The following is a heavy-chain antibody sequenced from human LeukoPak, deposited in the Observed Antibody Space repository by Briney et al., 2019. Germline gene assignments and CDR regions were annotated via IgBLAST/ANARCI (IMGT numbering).Heavy chain of an antibody. Sequence: GGSLRLSCAASGFTFSSYAMHWVRQAPGKGLEWVAVISYDGSNKYYADSVKGRFTISRDNSKNTLYLQMNGLRAEDTAVYYCARARYPGIAVAGTQDYWGQGTLVTVSS. CDR2: ISYDGSNK. CDR3: ARARYPGIAVAGTQDY. V-gene: IGHV3-30*04. D-gene: IGHD6-19*01. CDR1: GFTFSSYA. J-gene: IGHJ4*02.